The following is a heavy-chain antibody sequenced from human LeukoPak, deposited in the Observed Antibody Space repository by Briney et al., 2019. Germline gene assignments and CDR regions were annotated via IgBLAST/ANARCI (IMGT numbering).Heavy chain of an antibody. CDR1: GFSLSTSGVG. D-gene: IGHD1-26*01. CDR3: AHSVIVGSTLGYFDY. V-gene: IGHV2-5*01. CDR2: IYSNDDK. J-gene: IGHJ4*02. Sequence: ESGPTLVKPTQTLTLTCTFSGFSLSTSGVGVGWIRQPPRKALEWLALIYSNDDKRYSPSLKTRLTITKDTSKNQVVLTMTNMDPVDTATYSCAHSVIVGSTLGYFDYWGQGTLVTVSS.